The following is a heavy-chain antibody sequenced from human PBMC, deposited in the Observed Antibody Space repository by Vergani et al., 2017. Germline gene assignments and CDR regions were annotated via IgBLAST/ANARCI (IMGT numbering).Heavy chain of an antibody. D-gene: IGHD3-10*01. CDR3: ARGPGNDGSGSRWFDP. V-gene: IGHV4-34*01. CDR2: INHSGST. Sequence: QVQLQQWGAGLLKPSETLSLTCAVYGGSFSGYYWSWIRQPPGKGLEWIGEINHSGSTNYNPSLKSRVTISVDTSKNQFSLKLSSVTAAVTAVYYCARGPGNDGSGSRWFDPWGQGTLVTVSS. CDR1: GGSFSGYY. J-gene: IGHJ5*02.